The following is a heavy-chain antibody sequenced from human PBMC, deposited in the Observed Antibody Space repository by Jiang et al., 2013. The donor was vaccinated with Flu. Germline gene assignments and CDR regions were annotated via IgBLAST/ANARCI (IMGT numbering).Heavy chain of an antibody. CDR2: TYFRSKWYN. CDR3: ARPVAGMWDTFDI. V-gene: IGHV6-1*01. Sequence: QTLSLTCAISGDSVSSNSASWNWIRQSPSRGLEWLGKTYFRSKWYNDYAVSVKSRMTINPDTSKNQFSLQLNSVTPEDTAVYYCARPVAGMWDTFDIWGQGTMVTVSS. J-gene: IGHJ3*02. D-gene: IGHD6-19*01. CDR1: GDSVSSNSAS.